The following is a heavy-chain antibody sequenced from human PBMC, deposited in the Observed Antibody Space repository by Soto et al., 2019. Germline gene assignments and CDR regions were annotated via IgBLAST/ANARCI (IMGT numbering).Heavy chain of an antibody. CDR3: AKASSSGYDFWSGYYTGNVDP. D-gene: IGHD3-3*01. CDR2: ISYDGSNK. Sequence: GGSLRLSCAASGFTFSSYGMRWVRQAPGKGLEWVAVISYDGSNKYYADSVKGRFTISRDNSKNTLYLQMNSLRAEDTAVYYCAKASSSGYDFWSGYYTGNVDPWGQGTLVTVS. CDR1: GFTFSSYG. V-gene: IGHV3-30*18. J-gene: IGHJ5*02.